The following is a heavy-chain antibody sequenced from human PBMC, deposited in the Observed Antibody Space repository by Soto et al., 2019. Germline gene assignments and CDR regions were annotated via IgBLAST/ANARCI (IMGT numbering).Heavy chain of an antibody. CDR1: GGSISRYY. CDR3: ARDSGKSPGSFDY. D-gene: IGHD5-12*01. Sequence: SETLSLTCTVPGGSISRYYWSWIRQPAGKGLEWIGRIYTSGRTSYNPSLESRLTISIDTSKNQFSLHLNSVSAADTAVYFCARDSGKSPGSFDYCCPGTLVTV. J-gene: IGHJ4*02. CDR2: IYTSGRT. V-gene: IGHV4-4*07.